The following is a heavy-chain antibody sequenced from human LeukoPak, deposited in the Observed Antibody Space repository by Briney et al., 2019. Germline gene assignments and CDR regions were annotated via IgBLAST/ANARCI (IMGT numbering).Heavy chain of an antibody. Sequence: GGSLRLSCAASGFTFSNYAMSWVRQAPGKGLEWVSATVGSGPNTYHADSVRGRFTISRDNSKNTLYLQMNSLRDEDTAVYYCAKSAIVGATYRGNYWGQGTLVTVSS. J-gene: IGHJ4*02. CDR2: TVGSGPNT. CDR3: AKSAIVGATYRGNY. CDR1: GFTFSNYA. V-gene: IGHV3-23*01. D-gene: IGHD1-26*01.